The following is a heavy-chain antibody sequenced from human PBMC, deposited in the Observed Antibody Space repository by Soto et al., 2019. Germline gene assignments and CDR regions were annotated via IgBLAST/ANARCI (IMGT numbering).Heavy chain of an antibody. Sequence: PSETLSLTCTVSGGSISSSSYYWGWIRQPPGKGLEWIGSIYYSGSTYYNPSLKSRVTISVDTSKNQFSLKLSSVTAADTALYYCARHVKDFFATVVMNFDYWGQGTPVTVSS. CDR1: GGSISSSSYY. CDR2: IYYSGST. J-gene: IGHJ4*02. V-gene: IGHV4-39*01. D-gene: IGHD4-17*01. CDR3: ARHVKDFFATVVMNFDY.